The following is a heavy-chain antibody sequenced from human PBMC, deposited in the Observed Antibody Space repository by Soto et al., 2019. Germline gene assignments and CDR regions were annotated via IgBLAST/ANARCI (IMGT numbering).Heavy chain of an antibody. V-gene: IGHV1-45*02. J-gene: IGHJ4*02. CDR1: GNTFTYRY. Sequence: QMQLVQSGAEVKKPGSSVTVSCKALGNTFTYRYLHWVRQAPGQALEWMGWITPFNGDVHYARKFQERVTITRDRSINTAYMRMSSLKSEDTAMYYCARGGACSGPFTWELPDHWGQGTLVTVSS. CDR3: ARGGACSGPFTWELPDH. D-gene: IGHD1-26*01. CDR2: ITPFNGDV.